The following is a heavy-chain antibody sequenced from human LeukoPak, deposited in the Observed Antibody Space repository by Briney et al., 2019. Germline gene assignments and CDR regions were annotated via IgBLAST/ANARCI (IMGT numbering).Heavy chain of an antibody. J-gene: IGHJ6*03. D-gene: IGHD6-19*01. CDR2: MNPNTGNT. Sequence: ASVKVSCKASGDTFTSYDINWVRQATGQGLEWMGWMNPNTGNTGYAQKFQGRVTMTRNTSISTAYMELSSLRSEDTAVYYCARGLRGYDGIAVAGHYYYCYMDVWGKGTTVTISS. V-gene: IGHV1-8*01. CDR1: GDTFTSYD. CDR3: ARGLRGYDGIAVAGHYYYCYMDV.